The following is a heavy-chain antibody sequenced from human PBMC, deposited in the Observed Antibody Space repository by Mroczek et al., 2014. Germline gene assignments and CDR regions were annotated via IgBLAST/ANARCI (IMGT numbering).Heavy chain of an antibody. CDR2: ISWNSGSI. V-gene: IGHV3-9*01. CDR3: AKDIHSSYAFDI. CDR1: GFTFDDYA. D-gene: IGHD6-19*01. Sequence: VQLVESGGGLVQPGRSLRLSCAASGFTFDDYAMHWVRQAPGKGLEWVSGISWNSGSIGYADSVKGRFTISRDNAKNSLYLQMNSLRAEDTALYYCAKDIHSSYAFDIWGQGTMVTVSS. J-gene: IGHJ3*02.